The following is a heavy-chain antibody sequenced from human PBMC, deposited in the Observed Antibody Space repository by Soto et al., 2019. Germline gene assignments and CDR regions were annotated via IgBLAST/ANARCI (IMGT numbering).Heavy chain of an antibody. CDR2: ISAYDGKT. CDR3: ARDPHEFWTSYWFDP. Sequence: ASVNVSCKTSGYTFNTYGINWVRQAPGQGLELMGWISAYDGKTTYAEKFQGRVTLTTDTSTSTAYMELRSLRSDDTAIYYCARDPHEFWTSYWFDPWG. J-gene: IGHJ5*02. D-gene: IGHD3-3*01. CDR1: GYTFNTYG. V-gene: IGHV1-18*01.